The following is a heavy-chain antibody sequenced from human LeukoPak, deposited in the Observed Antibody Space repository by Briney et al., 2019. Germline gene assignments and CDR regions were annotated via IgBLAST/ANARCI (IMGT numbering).Heavy chain of an antibody. CDR3: ARDGAAATDYAFDI. D-gene: IGHD6-25*01. CDR2: ISSSSSYI. CDR1: GFTFSSYS. Sequence: GGSLRLSCAASGFTFSSYSMNWVRQAPGKGLEWVSSISSSSSYIYYADSVKGRFTISRENAKNSLYLQMNSLRAEDTAVYYCARDGAAATDYAFDIWGQGTMVTVSS. J-gene: IGHJ3*02. V-gene: IGHV3-21*01.